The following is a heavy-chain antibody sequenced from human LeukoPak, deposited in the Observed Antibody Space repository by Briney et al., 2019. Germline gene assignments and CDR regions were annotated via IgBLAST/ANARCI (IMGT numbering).Heavy chain of an antibody. CDR2: IYYNGST. V-gene: IGHV4-59*01. Sequence: PSETLSLTCTVSGGSISSYYWSWIRQPPGKGLEWIGYIYYNGSTNYNPSLKSRVTISVDTSKNQFSLKLSSVTAADTAVYYCASSGYDSHFDYWGQGTLVTVSS. J-gene: IGHJ4*02. D-gene: IGHD5-12*01. CDR3: ASSGYDSHFDY. CDR1: GGSISSYY.